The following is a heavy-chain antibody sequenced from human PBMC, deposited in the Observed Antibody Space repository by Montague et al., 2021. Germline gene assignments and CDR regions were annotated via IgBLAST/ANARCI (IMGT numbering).Heavy chain of an antibody. Sequence: SETLSLTCTVSGGSISRSSYYWGWLRQPPGKGLEWIGSIYSSGSTYYNPSLKSRVTISADTSKNQFSLKLSSVTAADTAVYYCTRPGGYCTNDTCYFWFAPWGQGILVTVSS. D-gene: IGHD2-8*01. CDR2: IYSSGST. CDR3: TRPGGYCTNDTCYFWFAP. CDR1: GGSISRSSYY. J-gene: IGHJ5*02. V-gene: IGHV4-39*01.